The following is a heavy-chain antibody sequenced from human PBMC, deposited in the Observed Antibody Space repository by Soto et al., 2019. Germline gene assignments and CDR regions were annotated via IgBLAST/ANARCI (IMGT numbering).Heavy chain of an antibody. CDR1: GYTFIHYG. CDR2: ITIYNGNA. V-gene: IGHV1-18*01. D-gene: IGHD1-1*01. Sequence: QIQLEQSGSYVKKPGASVKVSCKASGYTFIHYGGNGVRQAPGQGLEWMGSITIYNGNANYAKKFQDRLTLTTDTSTNTAYMELGTLRSDETAVYYGVRDHHDILSGPTDSTDYCCRGSLFTGSA. J-gene: IGHJ4*02. CDR3: VRDHHDILSGPTDSTDY.